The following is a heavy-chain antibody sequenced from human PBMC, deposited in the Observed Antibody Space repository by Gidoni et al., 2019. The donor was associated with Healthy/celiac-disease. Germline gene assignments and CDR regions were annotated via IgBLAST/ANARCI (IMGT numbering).Heavy chain of an antibody. CDR1: GGTFSSYA. Sequence: QVQLVQSGAEVKKPGSSVKVSCKASGGTFSSYAISWVRQAPGQGLEWMGGIIPIFGTANYAQKFQGRVTITADKSTSTAYMELSSLRSEDTAVYYCARVDQYITIFGVVIPPNDAFDIWGQGTMVTVSS. J-gene: IGHJ3*02. V-gene: IGHV1-69*06. CDR3: ARVDQYITIFGVVIPPNDAFDI. D-gene: IGHD3-3*01. CDR2: IIPIFGTA.